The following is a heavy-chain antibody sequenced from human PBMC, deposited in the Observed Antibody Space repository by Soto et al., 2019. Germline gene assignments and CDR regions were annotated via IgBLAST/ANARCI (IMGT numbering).Heavy chain of an antibody. CDR3: ARDGIVVVPAATLPWFDP. CDR1: GFTFSSYA. V-gene: IGHV3-33*08. CDR2: IWYDGSNK. D-gene: IGHD2-2*01. J-gene: IGHJ5*02. Sequence: PGGSLRLSCAAPGFTFSSYAMSWVRQAPGKGLEWVAVIWYDGSNKYYADSVKGRFTISRDNSKNTLYLQMNSLRAEDTAVYYCARDGIVVVPAATLPWFDPWGQGTLVTVSS.